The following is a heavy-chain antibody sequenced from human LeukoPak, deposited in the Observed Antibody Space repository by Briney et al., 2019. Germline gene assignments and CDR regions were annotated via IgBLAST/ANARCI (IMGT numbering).Heavy chain of an antibody. CDR3: ARARGYYDAPGAFDI. CDR1: GFTFSSYG. CDR2: ISYDGSNK. J-gene: IGHJ3*02. D-gene: IGHD3-22*01. V-gene: IGHV3-30*03. Sequence: PGGSLRLSCAASGFTFSSYGMHWVRQAPGKGLEWVAVISYDGSNKYYADSVKGRFTISRDNSKNTLYLQMNSLRAEDTAVYYCARARGYYDAPGAFDIWGQGTMVTVSS.